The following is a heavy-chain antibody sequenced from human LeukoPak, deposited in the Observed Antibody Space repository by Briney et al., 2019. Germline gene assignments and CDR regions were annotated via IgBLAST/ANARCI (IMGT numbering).Heavy chain of an antibody. V-gene: IGHV1-69*06. CDR1: GGTFSSYA. CDR2: IIPIFGTA. J-gene: IGHJ2*01. D-gene: IGHD6-13*01. CDR3: ARAAYSSTWYSRYFDL. Sequence: SVKVSCKASGGTFSSYAISWVRQAPGQGLEWMGGIIPIFGTANYAQKFQGRVTITADKSTSTAYMELSSLRSEDTAVYYCARAAYSSTWYSRYFDLWGRGTLVTVSS.